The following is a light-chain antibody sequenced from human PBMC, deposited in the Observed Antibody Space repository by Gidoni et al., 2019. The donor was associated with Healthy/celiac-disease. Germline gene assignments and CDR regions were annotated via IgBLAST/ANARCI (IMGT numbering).Light chain of an antibody. V-gene: IGKV4-1*01. CDR1: QSVLYSSNNKNY. Sequence: DIVMTQSPDSLAVSLGERATINCKSSQSVLYSSNNKNYLAWYQQKSGQPPKLLIYWASTRESGVPDRFSGSGSGTDFTLTISSLQAEDVAVYYCQQYYSTLPYTFXQXTKLEIK. CDR2: WAS. J-gene: IGKJ2*01. CDR3: QQYYSTLPYT.